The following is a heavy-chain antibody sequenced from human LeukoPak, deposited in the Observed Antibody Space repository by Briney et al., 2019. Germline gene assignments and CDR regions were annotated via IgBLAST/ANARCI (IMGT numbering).Heavy chain of an antibody. J-gene: IGHJ3*02. D-gene: IGHD3-22*01. CDR1: GAYISSHY. CDR2: IYYSGST. Sequence: SETLSLTCTVSGAYISSHYWSWIRQPPGKGLEWIGYIYYSGSTNYNPSLKSRVTISVDTSKNQFSLKLSSVTAADTAVYYCAREGYYDSSGYYSRTFEIWGQGTMVTVSS. V-gene: IGHV4-59*11. CDR3: AREGYYDSSGYYSRTFEI.